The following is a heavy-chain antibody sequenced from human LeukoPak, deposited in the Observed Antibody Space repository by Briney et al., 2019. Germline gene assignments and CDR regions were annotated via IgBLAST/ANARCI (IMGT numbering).Heavy chain of an antibody. J-gene: IGHJ4*02. Sequence: SETLSLTCTVSGGSFSTYYWSRIRQPPGKGLEWIGYIYYSGSTNYNPSLRSRVTISVDTSKNQFSLRLSSVTSADTALYCCARENSYYDSSGYYYGSGYFDYWGQGTLVTVSS. CDR1: GGSFSTYY. CDR3: ARENSYYDSSGYYYGSGYFDY. V-gene: IGHV4-59*01. D-gene: IGHD3-22*01. CDR2: IYYSGST.